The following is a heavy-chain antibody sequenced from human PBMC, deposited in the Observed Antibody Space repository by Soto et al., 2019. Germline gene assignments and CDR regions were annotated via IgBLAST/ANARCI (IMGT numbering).Heavy chain of an antibody. D-gene: IGHD1-1*01. J-gene: IGHJ5*02. CDR3: AADVAPTDQYNWFDP. CDR1: GFTFSSSG. Sequence: ASVKVSCKASGFTFSSSGIHWVRQARGQRLEWIGWIVVSSGNTNYAQKFQERVTITSDVSTNTAYMELTSLRSEDTAVYYCAADVAPTDQYNWFDPWGQGTLVTVSS. CDR2: IVVSSGNT. V-gene: IGHV1-58*02.